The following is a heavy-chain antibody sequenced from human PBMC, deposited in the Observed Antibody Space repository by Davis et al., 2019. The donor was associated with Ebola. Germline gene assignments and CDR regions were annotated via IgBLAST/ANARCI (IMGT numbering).Heavy chain of an antibody. V-gene: IGHV1-46*01. Sequence: AASVKVSCKASGYTFTSYYMHWVRQAPGQGLEWMGIINPSGGSTSYAQKFQGRVTITRDTSASTAYMELSSLRSEDTAVYYCARDQEVSGHQLLWDYYYGMDVWGQGTTVTVSS. CDR1: GYTFTSYY. D-gene: IGHD2-2*01. CDR2: INPSGGST. J-gene: IGHJ6*02. CDR3: ARDQEVSGHQLLWDYYYGMDV.